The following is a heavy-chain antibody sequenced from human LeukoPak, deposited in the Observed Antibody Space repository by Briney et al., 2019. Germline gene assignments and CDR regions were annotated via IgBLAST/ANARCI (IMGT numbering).Heavy chain of an antibody. CDR2: ISWNSGSI. CDR3: AKDTYDAVSGPFDY. D-gene: IGHD3-3*01. V-gene: IGHV3-9*01. CDR1: GFTFDDYA. Sequence: PGGSLRLSCAASGFTFDDYAMHWLRHAPGKGLEWFSGISWNSGSIGYAAPVTGRFTISRDNAKNPLYLQMNSLRAEDTALYYCAKDTYDAVSGPFDYWGQGTLVTVSS. J-gene: IGHJ4*02.